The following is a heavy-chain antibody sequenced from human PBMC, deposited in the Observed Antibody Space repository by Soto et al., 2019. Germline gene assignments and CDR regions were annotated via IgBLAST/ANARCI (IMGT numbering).Heavy chain of an antibody. CDR3: VRGYGGYNHYFDS. Sequence: QVQLQESGPGLEKPSETLSLTCSVSGGSITGYYWNWVRQPPGKGLEWIGYIYFSGTTNYNPSLKSRLTISVDTSKNQFSLRLSSVTAADTAVYYCVRGYGGYNHYFDSWGQGTLVTVSS. CDR1: GGSITGYY. V-gene: IGHV4-59*01. J-gene: IGHJ4*02. D-gene: IGHD5-12*01. CDR2: IYFSGTT.